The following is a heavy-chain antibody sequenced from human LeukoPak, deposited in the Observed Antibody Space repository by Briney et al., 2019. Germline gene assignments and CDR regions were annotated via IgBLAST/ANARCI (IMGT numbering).Heavy chain of an antibody. CDR2: ISGTGGSS. J-gene: IGHJ4*02. CDR1: GFTFSSYD. Sequence: GRSLRLSCAASGFTFSSYDMDWVRQAPGKGLEWVSVISGTGGSSSYTDSVKGRFTISRDNSKNTLYLQLNSLRAEDTAVYYCARGDYDPYYFDYWGQGTLVTVSS. D-gene: IGHD4-17*01. CDR3: ARGDYDPYYFDY. V-gene: IGHV3-23*01.